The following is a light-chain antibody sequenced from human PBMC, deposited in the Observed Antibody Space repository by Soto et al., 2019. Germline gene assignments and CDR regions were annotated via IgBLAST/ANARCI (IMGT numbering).Light chain of an antibody. CDR1: SXNIGAGYD. J-gene: IGLJ1*01. Sequence: QSVLAQPPSVSGTPGQKVTISCTGSSXNIGAGYDLHWYQQLPGTAPKLLLYGNSNRPSGVPDRFSGSKSGTSASLAITGLQAEDEADYYCQSYDSSLSAYVFGTGTKSPS. CDR2: GNS. CDR3: QSYDSSLSAYV. V-gene: IGLV1-40*01.